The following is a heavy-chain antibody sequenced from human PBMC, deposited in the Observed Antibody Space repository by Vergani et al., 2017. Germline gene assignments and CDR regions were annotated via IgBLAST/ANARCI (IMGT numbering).Heavy chain of an antibody. V-gene: IGHV5-51*01. CDR2: INPIDSKI. Sequence: EVMLVQSGAEVKKPGESLKISCKYSESSFISNEIAWVRQMSGKGLQWMGNINPIDSKIAYSPSFQGQAIMSLDKAITTAYLQWRSLKASDTAIYYCTTHVPGGDGACLHSAHGGQGTQFTVSS. D-gene: IGHD2-21*01. J-gene: IGHJ4*02. CDR1: ESSFISNE. CDR3: TTHVPGGDGACLHSAH.